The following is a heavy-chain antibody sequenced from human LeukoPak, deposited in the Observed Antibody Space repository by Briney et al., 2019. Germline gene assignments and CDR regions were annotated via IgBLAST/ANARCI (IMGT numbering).Heavy chain of an antibody. CDR3: ARRQGGYSGYFDY. CDR1: GVSFSGYY. Sequence: SETLSLTCAVYGVSFSGYYWSWIRQPPGKGLEWIGEINHSGSTNYNPSLKSRVAISVDTSKNQFSLKLSSVTAADTAVYYCARRQGGYSGYFDYWGQGTLVTVSS. J-gene: IGHJ4*02. V-gene: IGHV4-34*01. D-gene: IGHD5-12*01. CDR2: INHSGST.